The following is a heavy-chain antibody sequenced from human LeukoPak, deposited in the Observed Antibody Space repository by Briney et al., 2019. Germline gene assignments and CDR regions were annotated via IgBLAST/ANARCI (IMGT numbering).Heavy chain of an antibody. CDR2: INHSGST. Sequence: SETLSLTCAVYGGSFSGYYWSWIRQPPGKGLEWIGEINHSGSTNYNPSLKSRVTISVDTSKNQFSLNLNSVTAADTAVYYCASKPIVPASQGHYFDTWGQGILVTVSS. D-gene: IGHD2-2*01. V-gene: IGHV4-34*01. J-gene: IGHJ5*02. CDR3: ASKPIVPASQGHYFDT. CDR1: GGSFSGYY.